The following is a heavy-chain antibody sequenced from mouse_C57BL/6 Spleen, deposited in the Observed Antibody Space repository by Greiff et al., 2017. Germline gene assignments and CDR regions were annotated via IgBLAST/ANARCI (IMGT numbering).Heavy chain of an antibody. J-gene: IGHJ1*03. V-gene: IGHV5-17*01. CDR1: GFTFSDYG. D-gene: IGHD1-1*01. CDR3: ARGPLYYGSSYGYFDV. CDR2: ISSGSSTI. Sequence: EVMLVESGGGLVKPGGSLKLSCAASGFTFSDYGMHWVRQAPEKGLEWVAYISSGSSTIYYADTVKGRFTISRDNAKNTLFLQMTRLRSEDTAMYYCARGPLYYGSSYGYFDVWGTGTTVTVSS.